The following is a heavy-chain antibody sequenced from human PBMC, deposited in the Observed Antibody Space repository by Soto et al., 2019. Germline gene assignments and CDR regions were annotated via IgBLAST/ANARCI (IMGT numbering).Heavy chain of an antibody. Sequence: VSLRISCKVSGYNFTSYWITWVRQMPGKGLEWMGRIDPSDSSTNYSPSFQGHVTISTDKSITTAHLQWSSLKVSDTAMYYCAATGYTYGYHFDHWGQGTQVTLSS. V-gene: IGHV5-10-1*01. CDR1: GYNFTSYW. CDR2: IDPSDSST. CDR3: AATGYTYGYHFDH. D-gene: IGHD5-18*01. J-gene: IGHJ4*02.